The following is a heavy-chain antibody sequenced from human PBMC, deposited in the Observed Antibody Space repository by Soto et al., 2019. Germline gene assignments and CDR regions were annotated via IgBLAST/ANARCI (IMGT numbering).Heavy chain of an antibody. D-gene: IGHD6-13*01. J-gene: IGHJ4*02. CDR3: ARQLSSSWFDY. CDR1: GGSISSYY. V-gene: IGHV4-59*08. CDR2: IYYSGST. Sequence: SETLSLTCTVSGGSISSYYWSWIRQPPGKGLEWIGYIYYSGSTNYNPSLKSRVTISVDTSKNQFSQKLSSVTAADTAVYYCARQLSSSWFDYWGQGTLVTVSS.